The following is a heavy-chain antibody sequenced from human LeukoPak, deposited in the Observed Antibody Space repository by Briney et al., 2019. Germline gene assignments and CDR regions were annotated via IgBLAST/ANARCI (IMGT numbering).Heavy chain of an antibody. CDR3: ARGPSGYHNT. Sequence: GRSLRLSCAASGITFSSYAMHWVRQAPGKGLEWVAVISYDGSNKYYADSVKGRFTISRDNSKNTLYLQMNSLRAEDTAVYYCARGPSGYHNTGGQGTLVTVSS. J-gene: IGHJ4*02. CDR1: GITFSSYA. D-gene: IGHD5-12*01. CDR2: ISYDGSNK. V-gene: IGHV3-30*14.